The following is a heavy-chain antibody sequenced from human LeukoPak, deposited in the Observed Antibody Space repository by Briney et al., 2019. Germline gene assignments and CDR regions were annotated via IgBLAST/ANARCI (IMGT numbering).Heavy chain of an antibody. J-gene: IGHJ5*02. D-gene: IGHD2-15*01. CDR2: IKQDGREK. Sequence: PGGSLRLSCAASGFTFSNYWMNWVRQAPGKGLEWVANIKQDGREKYYVDFVQGRFTISRDNAKNTLYLQMNSLRAEDTAVYYCARDGCSGGNCYSFWFDPWGRGTLVTVPS. CDR3: ARDGCSGGNCYSFWFDP. CDR1: GFTFSNYW. V-gene: IGHV3-7*01.